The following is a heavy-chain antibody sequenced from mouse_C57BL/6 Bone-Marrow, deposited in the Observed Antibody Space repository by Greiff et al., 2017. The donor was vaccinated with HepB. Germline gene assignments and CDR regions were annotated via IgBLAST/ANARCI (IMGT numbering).Heavy chain of an antibody. CDR2: ISNGGGST. V-gene: IGHV5-12*01. Sequence: EVKLVESGGGLVQPGGSLKLSCAASGFTFSDYYMYLVRQTPEKRLEWVAYISNGGGSTYYPDTVKGRFTISRDNAKNTLYLQMSRLKSEDTAMYYCARHRVGGAMDYWGQGTSVTVSS. J-gene: IGHJ4*01. D-gene: IGHD1-1*02. CDR1: GFTFSDYY. CDR3: ARHRVGGAMDY.